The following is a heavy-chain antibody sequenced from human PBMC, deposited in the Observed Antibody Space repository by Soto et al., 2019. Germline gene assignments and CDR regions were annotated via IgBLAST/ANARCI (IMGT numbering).Heavy chain of an antibody. V-gene: IGHV4-34*01. D-gene: IGHD3-9*01. CDR2: INHSGSN. CDR1: GGSFSPYY. CDR3: ARGGSNDWQVAFDI. J-gene: IGHJ3*02. Sequence: QLQQWGAGLLKPSETLSLTCVVSGGSFSPYYYNWIRQSPGKGLEWIGEINHSGSNNYSPSLKSRVTMSLDTSKNQFSLKLTSVTAADTAVYYCARGGSNDWQVAFDIWGQGTMVTVSS.